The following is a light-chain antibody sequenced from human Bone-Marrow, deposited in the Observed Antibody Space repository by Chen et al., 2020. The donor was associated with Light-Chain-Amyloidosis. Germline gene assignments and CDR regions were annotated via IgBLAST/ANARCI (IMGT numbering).Light chain of an antibody. CDR2: NVS. V-gene: IGLV2-14*03. CDR3: TSYTSSGTLYV. J-gene: IGLJ1*01. Sequence: QSALTQPASVSGPPGRPIAIPGTGTSSDVGGYNYVSWYQQHPGKAPKLIIYNVSYRPSGVSNRFSGSKSDNTASLTISGLQAEDEADYYCTSYTSSGTLYVFGTGTKVTVL. CDR1: SSDVGGYNY.